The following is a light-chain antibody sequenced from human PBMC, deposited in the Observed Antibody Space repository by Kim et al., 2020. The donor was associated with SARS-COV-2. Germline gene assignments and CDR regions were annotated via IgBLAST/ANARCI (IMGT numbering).Light chain of an antibody. V-gene: IGLV1-44*01. J-gene: IGLJ2*01. Sequence: RVTTSCSGSSSNIGSNTVNWCQQLPGTAPKLLIYSNNQRPSGVPDRFSGSKSGTSASLAISGLQSEDEADYYCAAWDDSLNGYVVFGGGTQLTVL. CDR1: SSNIGSNT. CDR2: SNN. CDR3: AAWDDSLNGYVV.